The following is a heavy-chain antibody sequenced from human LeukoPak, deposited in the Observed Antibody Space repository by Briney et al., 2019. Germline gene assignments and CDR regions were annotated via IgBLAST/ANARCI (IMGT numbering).Heavy chain of an antibody. CDR3: VREYGDLSYYYYYGMDV. CDR1: AFTFRTYS. J-gene: IGHJ6*02. Sequence: PGGSLRLSCVASAFTFRTYSMHWVRQAPGKGLEWVSSISGSTSYIYYADSVRGRFTISRDNAKNSLNLQMNSLRAEDTAVYYCVREYGDLSYYYYYGMDVWGQGTTVTVSS. V-gene: IGHV3-21*01. CDR2: ISGSTSYI. D-gene: IGHD4-17*01.